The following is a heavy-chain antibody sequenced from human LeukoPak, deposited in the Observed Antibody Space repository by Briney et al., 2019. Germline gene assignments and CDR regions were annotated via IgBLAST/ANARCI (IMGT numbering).Heavy chain of an antibody. V-gene: IGHV4-34*01. CDR3: VRGRAGALYFDY. Sequence: SETLSLTCAVYGGSFSGYYWSWIRQPPGKGLEWIGEINHRGRTNYNPSLKSRVTISVDTSKNQFSLKLSSVTAADAAVYYCVRGRAGALYFDYWGQGTLVTVSS. J-gene: IGHJ4*02. CDR2: INHRGRT. D-gene: IGHD4-17*01. CDR1: GGSFSGYY.